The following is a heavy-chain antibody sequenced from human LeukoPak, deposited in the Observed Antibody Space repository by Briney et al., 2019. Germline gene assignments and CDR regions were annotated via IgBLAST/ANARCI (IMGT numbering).Heavy chain of an antibody. V-gene: IGHV3-21*01. D-gene: IGHD5-12*01. CDR1: GFTFSSYS. CDR2: ISSSSSYI. Sequence: GGSLRLSCAASGFTFSSYSMNWVRQAPGKGLEWVSSISSSSSYIYYADSVKGRFTISRDNAKNSLYLQMNSLRADDTAVYYCARWGGYSGYDSDYWGQGTLVTVSS. CDR3: ARWGGYSGYDSDY. J-gene: IGHJ4*02.